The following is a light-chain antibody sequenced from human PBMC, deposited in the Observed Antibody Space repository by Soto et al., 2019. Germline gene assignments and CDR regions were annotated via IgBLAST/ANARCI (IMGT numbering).Light chain of an antibody. Sequence: DIQMTQSPSTLSASVGDRVTITCRASQSISSWLAWYQHKPGKAPKLLIYKAPSLESGVPSRFSGSGSGTEFTLTISSLQPDDFATYYCQQYNSYPLTFGGGTKVDIK. CDR2: KAP. J-gene: IGKJ4*01. CDR1: QSISSW. CDR3: QQYNSYPLT. V-gene: IGKV1-5*03.